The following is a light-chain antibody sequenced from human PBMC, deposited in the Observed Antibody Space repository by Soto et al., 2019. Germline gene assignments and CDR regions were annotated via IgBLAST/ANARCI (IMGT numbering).Light chain of an antibody. CDR2: DVT. Sequence: QSVLTQPRSVSGSPGQSVTVSCTGTSSDVGGYDFVSWYQQHPGKAPKLMIYDVTKRPSGVPDRFSGSKSGNTASLTISGLQAEDEAVYFCCSYAAMYVYVFGTGTKVTVL. V-gene: IGLV2-11*01. J-gene: IGLJ1*01. CDR1: SSDVGGYDF. CDR3: CSYAAMYVYV.